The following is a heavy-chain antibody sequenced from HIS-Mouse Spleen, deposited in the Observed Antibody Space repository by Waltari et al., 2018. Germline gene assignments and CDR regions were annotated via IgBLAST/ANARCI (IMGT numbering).Heavy chain of an antibody. D-gene: IGHD6-19*01. V-gene: IGHV3-30*18. CDR2: ISYDGSNK. J-gene: IGHJ4*02. CDR3: AKASSGWLDY. CDR1: GFTFSSYG. Sequence: QVQLVESGGGVVQPGRSLRLSCAAAGFTFSSYGMHWVRQAPGKGMEGVAVISYDGSNKYYADSVKGRFTISRDNSKNPLYLQMNSLRAEDTAVYYCAKASSGWLDYWGQGTLVTVSS.